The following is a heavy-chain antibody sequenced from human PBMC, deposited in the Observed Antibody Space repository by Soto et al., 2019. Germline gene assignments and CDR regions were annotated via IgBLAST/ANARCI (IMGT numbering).Heavy chain of an antibody. V-gene: IGHV3-30-3*01. J-gene: IGHJ3*02. Sequence: HPGGSLRLSCAASGFTFSSYAMHWVRQAPGKGLEWVAVISYDGSNKYYADSVKGRFTISRDNSKNTLYLQMNSLRAEDTAVYYCARASRWFGELRSAFDIWGQGTMVTVSS. CDR3: ARASRWFGELRSAFDI. CDR1: GFTFSSYA. D-gene: IGHD3-10*01. CDR2: ISYDGSNK.